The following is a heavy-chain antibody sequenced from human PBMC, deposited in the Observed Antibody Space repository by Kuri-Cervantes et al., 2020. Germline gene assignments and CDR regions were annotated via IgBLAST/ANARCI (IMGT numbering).Heavy chain of an antibody. CDR2: IYTSGST. CDR3: ARERLTMVRGVNSYYFDY. CDR1: GGSISSYY. V-gene: IGHV4-4*07. D-gene: IGHD3-10*01. Sequence: SETLSLTCTVSGGSISSYYWSWIRQPAGKGLEWIGRIYTSGSTNYNPSLKSRVTISVDKSKNQFSLKLSSVTAADTAVYYCARERLTMVRGVNSYYFDYWAQGTLVTVSS. J-gene: IGHJ4*02.